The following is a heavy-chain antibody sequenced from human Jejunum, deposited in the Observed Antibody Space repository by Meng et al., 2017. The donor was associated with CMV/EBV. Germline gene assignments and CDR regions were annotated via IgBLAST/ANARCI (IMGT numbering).Heavy chain of an antibody. D-gene: IGHD3-22*01. V-gene: IGHV3-33*01. J-gene: IGHJ4*02. CDR3: ACGDDGIGRYSHFDY. CDR1: SFALLCCG. CDR2: LWVHRSRN. Sequence: ASSFALLCCGCRWVLQFPCKGLEWVAVLWVHRSRNYFSDSVPGRFRTSTDDSTNTVYLQMNSLRAAYTAVYYCACGDDGIGRYSHFDYWGQGPLVTFS.